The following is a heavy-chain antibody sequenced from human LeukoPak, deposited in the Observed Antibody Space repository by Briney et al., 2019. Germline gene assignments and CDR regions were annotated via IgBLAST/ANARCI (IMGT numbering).Heavy chain of an antibody. V-gene: IGHV3-21*06. CDR2: VSNSGDYI. CDR1: GFSFSRYR. Sequence: GGSLRLSCAASGFSFSRYRMNWVRQAPGKGLEWVSSVSNSGDYIHYADSVKGRFTISRDNSKNSLYLQMNSLRAEDTAVYYCARALIGYYFDYWGQGTLVTASS. D-gene: IGHD2-8*01. J-gene: IGHJ4*02. CDR3: ARALIGYYFDY.